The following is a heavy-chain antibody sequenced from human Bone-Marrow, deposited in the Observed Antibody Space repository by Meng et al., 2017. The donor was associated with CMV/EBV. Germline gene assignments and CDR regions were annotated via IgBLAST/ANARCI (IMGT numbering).Heavy chain of an antibody. CDR3: ARARRGIAAAGTWGYDAFDI. J-gene: IGHJ3*02. V-gene: IGHV3-30*04. CDR2: ISYDGSNK. D-gene: IGHD6-13*01. CDR1: GFTFSSYA. Sequence: GESLKISCAASGFTFSSYAMHWVRQAPGKGLEWVAVISYDGSNKYYADSVKGRFTISRDNSKNTLYLQMNSLRAEDTAVYYCARARRGIAAAGTWGYDAFDIWGQRTMVTVSS.